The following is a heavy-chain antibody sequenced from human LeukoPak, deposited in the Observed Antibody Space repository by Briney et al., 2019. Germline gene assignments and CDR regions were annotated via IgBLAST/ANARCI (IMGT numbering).Heavy chain of an antibody. CDR2: IYYSGST. Sequence: PSETLSLTCTVSGGSISSYYWSWIRQPPGKGLEWIGYIYYSGSTNYNPSLKSRVTISVDTSKNQFSLKLSSVTAADTAVYYCAREAPENCRGTLYGAFDIWGQGTMVTVSS. CDR3: AREAPENCRGTLYGAFDI. V-gene: IGHV4-59*01. D-gene: IGHD2-15*01. J-gene: IGHJ3*02. CDR1: GGSISSYY.